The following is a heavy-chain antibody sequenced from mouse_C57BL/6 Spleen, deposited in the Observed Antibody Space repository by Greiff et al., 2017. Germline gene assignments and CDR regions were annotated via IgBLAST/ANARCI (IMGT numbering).Heavy chain of an antibody. CDR3: ARRAYYSNYDYAMDY. Sequence: VQLQQSGPVLVKPGASVKMSCKASGYTFTDYYMNWVKQSHGKSLAWIGVINPYNVGTRYNQQFKRTATLTVDKYSSTAYMELNSLTSEDSAVYYCARRAYYSNYDYAMDYWGQGTSVTVSS. D-gene: IGHD2-5*01. J-gene: IGHJ4*01. CDR2: INPYNVGT. V-gene: IGHV1-19*01. CDR1: GYTFTDYY.